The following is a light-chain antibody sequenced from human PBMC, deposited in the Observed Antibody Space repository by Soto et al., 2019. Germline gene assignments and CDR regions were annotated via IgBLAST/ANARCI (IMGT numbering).Light chain of an antibody. J-gene: IGLJ2*01. Sequence: QTVVTQEPSSSVSPGGTVTLTCGLSSGSVSTGYYPSWYQQTPGQAPRTLIYNTNTRSSGVPDRFSGSILGNKAALTITGAQADDESDYYCVLYIGSGIRVFGGGTKLTVL. CDR1: SGSVSTGYY. V-gene: IGLV8-61*01. CDR2: NTN. CDR3: VLYIGSGIRV.